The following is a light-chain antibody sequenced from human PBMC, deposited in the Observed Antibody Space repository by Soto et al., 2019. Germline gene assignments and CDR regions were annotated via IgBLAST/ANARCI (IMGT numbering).Light chain of an antibody. CDR3: QQRRNWPRT. CDR1: QSVSSD. CDR2: DAS. Sequence: EIVLTQSPATLSLSPGERATFSCRASQSVSSDLAWYQQKPGQAPRLLIYDASSRATGIPARFSGSGSGTDFTLTISSLETEDFAVDYCQQRRNWPRTFGQGTKVEVK. J-gene: IGKJ1*01. V-gene: IGKV3-11*01.